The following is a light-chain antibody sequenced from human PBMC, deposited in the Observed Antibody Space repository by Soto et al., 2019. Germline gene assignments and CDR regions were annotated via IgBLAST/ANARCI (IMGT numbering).Light chain of an antibody. CDR2: GAS. CDR1: QSVSSGY. J-gene: IGKJ1*01. V-gene: IGKV3-20*01. CDR3: QRYGSSLT. Sequence: EIVLTQSPGTLSLSPGERATLSCRASQSVSSGYLAWYQQKPGQAPRLLIYGASRRAAGIADRFSGSGSGTDFTLTISRLEPEDFAVYYCQRYGSSLTFGQGTKVDI.